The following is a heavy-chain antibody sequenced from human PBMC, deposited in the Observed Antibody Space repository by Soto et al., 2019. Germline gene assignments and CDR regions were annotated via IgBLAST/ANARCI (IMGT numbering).Heavy chain of an antibody. J-gene: IGHJ5*02. CDR1: GGSISSSNW. V-gene: IGHV4-4*02. Sequence: SETLSLTCAVSGGSISSSNWWSWVRQPPGKGLEWIGEIYHSGSTNYNPSLKSRVTISVDKSKNQFSLKLSSVTAADTAVYYCARDKMGTVTTKRGRNWFDPWGQGTLVTVS. CDR3: ARDKMGTVTTKRGRNWFDP. CDR2: IYHSGST. D-gene: IGHD4-4*01.